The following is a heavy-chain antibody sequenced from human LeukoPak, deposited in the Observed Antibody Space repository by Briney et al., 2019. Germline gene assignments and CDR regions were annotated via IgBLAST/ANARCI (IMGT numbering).Heavy chain of an antibody. J-gene: IGHJ6*02. V-gene: IGHV3-20*04. D-gene: IGHD2-2*01. CDR1: GFTFDDYG. CDR3: AREGDCSSTRCYEAGLDV. CDR2: INWNGGST. Sequence: GGSLRLSCAASGFTFDDYGMSWVRQAPGKGLEWVSGINWNGGSTGYADSVKGRFTISRDNAKNSLFLQMNSLRAEDTALYYCAREGDCSSTRCYEAGLDVWGQGTTVTVSS.